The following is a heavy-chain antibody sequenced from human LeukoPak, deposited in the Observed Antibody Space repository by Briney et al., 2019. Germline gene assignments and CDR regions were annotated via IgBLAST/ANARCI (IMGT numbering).Heavy chain of an antibody. V-gene: IGHV4-59*01. CDR2: ISNSGTT. D-gene: IGHD4-17*01. J-gene: IGHJ5*02. Sequence: SETLSLTCTVSGGFIEDYYWAWIRQAPGEGLEWIGYISNSGTTDYNPSLKSRVTMSVDTSKNEFSLKLTSVSAADTAMYYCARVVRGAVTSNWFDPWGQGTLVTVSS. CDR3: ARVVRGAVTSNWFDP. CDR1: GGFIEDYY.